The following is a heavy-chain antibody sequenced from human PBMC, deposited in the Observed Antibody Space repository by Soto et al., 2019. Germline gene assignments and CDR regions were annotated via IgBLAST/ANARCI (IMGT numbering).Heavy chain of an antibody. CDR1: GYTFTSYA. D-gene: IGHD3-10*01. V-gene: IGHV1-3*01. CDR3: ARGRDDYYCSGKGNWFDP. Sequence: QVQLVQSGAEVKKPGASVKVSCKASGYTFTSYAMHWVRQAPGQRLEWMGWINAGNGNTKYSHMFKGRVTITRDTSASTDYMELSSLRSEDTAVYYCARGRDDYYCSGKGNWFDPWGQGTLVTVSS. J-gene: IGHJ5*02. CDR2: INAGNGNT.